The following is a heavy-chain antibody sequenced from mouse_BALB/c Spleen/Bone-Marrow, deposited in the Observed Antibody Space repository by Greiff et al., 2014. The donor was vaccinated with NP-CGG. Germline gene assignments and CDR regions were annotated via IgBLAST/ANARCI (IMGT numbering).Heavy chain of an antibody. D-gene: IGHD2-4*01. Sequence: VQLKESGTVLARPGASVKMSCKASGYSFTSYWMYWVEQRPGQGLEWIGAIYPGNSDTSYNQKFKGKAKLTAVSSASTAYMELSSLTNEDSAVYYWARSPTMITTYSGAMDYWGQGTSVTVSS. V-gene: IGHV1-5*01. CDR3: ARSPTMITTYSGAMDY. CDR2: IYPGNSDT. CDR1: GYSFTSYW. J-gene: IGHJ4*01.